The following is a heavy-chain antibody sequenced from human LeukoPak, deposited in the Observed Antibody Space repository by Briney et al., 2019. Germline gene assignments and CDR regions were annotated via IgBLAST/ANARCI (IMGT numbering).Heavy chain of an antibody. J-gene: IGHJ4*02. D-gene: IGHD6-19*01. CDR2: ISSSGSAI. CDR3: AKDQGSGWPPNGVY. CDR1: GFTFSDYY. V-gene: IGHV3-11*01. Sequence: GGSLRLSCAASGFTFSDYYMSWIRKAPGKGLEWVSYISSSGSAIYYADSVKGRFTISRDNAKNSLYLQMSSLRVEDTAVYYCAKDQGSGWPPNGVYWGQGTLVTVSS.